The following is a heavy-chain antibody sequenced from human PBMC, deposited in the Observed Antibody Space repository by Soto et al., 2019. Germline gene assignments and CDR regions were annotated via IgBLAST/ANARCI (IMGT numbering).Heavy chain of an antibody. V-gene: IGHV1-69*06. CDR1: RDTFISYP. CDR2: IIPIFGTA. CDR3: ARNRGVVVVVAATAPGWFDP. J-gene: IGHJ5*02. Sequence: SGEVSFRAARDTFISYPISWVRQAPGQGLEWMGGIIPIFGTANYAQKFQGRVTITADKSTSTAYMELSSLRSEDTAVYYCARNRGVVVVVAATAPGWFDPWGQGTLVTVSS. D-gene: IGHD2-15*01.